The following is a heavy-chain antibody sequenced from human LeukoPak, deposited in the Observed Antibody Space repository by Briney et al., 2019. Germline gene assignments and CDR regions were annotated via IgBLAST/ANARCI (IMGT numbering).Heavy chain of an antibody. J-gene: IGHJ4*02. D-gene: IGHD3-22*01. CDR1: GFTFSSYW. Sequence: GGSLRLSCAASGFTFSSYWMHWVRRAPGKGLVWVSRINSDGSSTSYADSVKGRFTISRDNSKDTVYLQMNSLRAEDTAVYYCAREGSRGYYPYWGQGILVTVSS. V-gene: IGHV3-74*01. CDR3: AREGSRGYYPY. CDR2: INSDGSST.